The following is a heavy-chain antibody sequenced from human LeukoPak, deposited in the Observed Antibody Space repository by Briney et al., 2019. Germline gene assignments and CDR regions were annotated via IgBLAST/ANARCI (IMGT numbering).Heavy chain of an antibody. V-gene: IGHV1-18*01. CDR1: GYTFTSYG. D-gene: IGHD3-16*02. CDR3: ARDTPYDYVWGSYRTFDY. Sequence: ASVKVSCKASGYTFTSYGISWVRQAPGQGLEWMGWMSAYNDNTNYAQKLQGRVTMTTDTSTSTAYMELRSLRSDDTAVYYCARDTPYDYVWGSYRTFDYWGQGTLVTVSS. CDR2: MSAYNDNT. J-gene: IGHJ4*02.